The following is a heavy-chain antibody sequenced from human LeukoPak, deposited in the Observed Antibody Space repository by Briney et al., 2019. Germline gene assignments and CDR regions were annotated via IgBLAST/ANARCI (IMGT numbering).Heavy chain of an antibody. D-gene: IGHD3-16*02. Sequence: GESLKISCKGSGYSFTSYWIGWVRQMPGKGLERMGIIYPGDSDTRYSPSLQGQVTISADKSISTAYLQWSSLKASDTAMYYCARSHYDYVWGSYRTYYFDYWGQGTLVTVSS. CDR1: GYSFTSYW. CDR2: IYPGDSDT. CDR3: ARSHYDYVWGSYRTYYFDY. V-gene: IGHV5-51*01. J-gene: IGHJ4*02.